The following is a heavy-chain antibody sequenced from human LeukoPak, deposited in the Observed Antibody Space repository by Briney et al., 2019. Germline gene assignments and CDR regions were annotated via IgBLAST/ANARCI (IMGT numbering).Heavy chain of an antibody. CDR1: AFTFSSYW. CDR3: ARDRPKGYGVGPTYYFDY. Sequence: GGSLRLSCAASAFTFSSYWMSWVRQAPGKGLEWVANIKEDGSEKYYVDSVKGRFTISRDNAKNSLYLQMNSLRAEDTAVYYCARDRPKGYGVGPTYYFDYWGQGTLVTVSS. D-gene: IGHD4-17*01. J-gene: IGHJ4*02. CDR2: IKEDGSEK. V-gene: IGHV3-7*01.